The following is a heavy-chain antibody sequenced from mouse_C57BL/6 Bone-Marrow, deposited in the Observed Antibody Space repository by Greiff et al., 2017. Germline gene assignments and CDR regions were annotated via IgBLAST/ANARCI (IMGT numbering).Heavy chain of an antibody. D-gene: IGHD2-2*01. J-gene: IGHJ4*01. Sequence: QVQLQQSDAELVKPGASVKISCKVSGYTFTDHTIHWMKQRPEQGLEWIGYIYPRDGSTKYNEKFTGKAPLPADNSSSTAYMQLNSLTSEDSAVYFCAISSLMVKYSMDYWGQGTSVTVSS. V-gene: IGHV1-78*01. CDR1: GYTFTDHT. CDR2: IYPRDGST. CDR3: AISSLMVKYSMDY.